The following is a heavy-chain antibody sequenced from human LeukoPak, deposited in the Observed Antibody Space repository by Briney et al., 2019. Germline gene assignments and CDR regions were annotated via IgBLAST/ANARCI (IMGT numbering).Heavy chain of an antibody. D-gene: IGHD3-10*01. Sequence: ASVKVSCKASGGTFSSYAISWVRQAPGHGLEWMGGIIPIFGTANYAQKFQGRVTITTDESTSTAYMELSSLRSEDTAVYYCARGTMGDAFDIWGQGTMVTVSS. J-gene: IGHJ3*02. V-gene: IGHV1-69*05. CDR3: ARGTMGDAFDI. CDR2: IIPIFGTA. CDR1: GGTFSSYA.